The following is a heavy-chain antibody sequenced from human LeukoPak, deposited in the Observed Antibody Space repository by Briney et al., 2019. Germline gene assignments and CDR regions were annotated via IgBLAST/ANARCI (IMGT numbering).Heavy chain of an antibody. J-gene: IGHJ4*02. CDR2: IYWDDDK. Sequence: ESGPALVNPTQTLTLTCTFSGFSLNSSRVGVGWIRQPPGKALEWLALIYWDDDKRYSPFLKSRLTLTKDTSKNQVVLTMTDVDSVDTATYFCARDLAHSSGWYDYFDYWGQGTLVTVSS. CDR3: ARDLAHSSGWYDYFDY. CDR1: GFSLNSSRVG. V-gene: IGHV2-5*02. D-gene: IGHD6-19*01.